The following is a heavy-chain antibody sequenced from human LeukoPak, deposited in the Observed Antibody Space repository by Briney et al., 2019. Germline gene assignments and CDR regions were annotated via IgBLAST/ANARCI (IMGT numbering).Heavy chain of an antibody. D-gene: IGHD4-23*01. J-gene: IGHJ3*02. CDR1: GGSISSYY. Sequence: SETLSLTCSVSGGSISSYYWSWLRQPPGKGLEWIGYIYYSGSTHYHPSLRSRVTISVASSKTQFSLNLSSVTAADTAVYYCARDTRWNAFDIWGQGTMATVS. CDR2: IYYSGST. CDR3: ARDTRWNAFDI. V-gene: IGHV4-59*01.